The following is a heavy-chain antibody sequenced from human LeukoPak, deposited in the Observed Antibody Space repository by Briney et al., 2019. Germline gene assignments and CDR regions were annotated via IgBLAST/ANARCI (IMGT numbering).Heavy chain of an antibody. D-gene: IGHD6-19*01. CDR1: GFTFSSYA. Sequence: PGGSLRLSCAASGFTFSSYAMSWVRQAPGKGLEWVSTIITRSGSTYYADSVKGRFTISRDNSKNTLYLQMNSLRAEDTAVYYCAKEVSWRVAGTMWLDYWGQGTLVTVSS. V-gene: IGHV3-23*01. CDR2: IITRSGST. J-gene: IGHJ4*02. CDR3: AKEVSWRVAGTMWLDY.